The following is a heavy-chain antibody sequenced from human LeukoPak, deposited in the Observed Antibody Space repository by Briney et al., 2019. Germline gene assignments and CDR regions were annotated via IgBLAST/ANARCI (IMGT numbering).Heavy chain of an antibody. CDR3: ARDSDFYGSVYGMDV. J-gene: IGHJ6*02. CDR2: ISAYNGNT. Sequence: ASVKVSCKASGYTFTSYGISWVRQAPGQGLGGRGWISAYNGNTNYAQKLQGRVTMTTDTSTSTAYMELRSLRSDDTAVYYCARDSDFYGSVYGMDVWGQGTTVTVSS. V-gene: IGHV1-18*01. CDR1: GYTFTSYG. D-gene: IGHD3-10*01.